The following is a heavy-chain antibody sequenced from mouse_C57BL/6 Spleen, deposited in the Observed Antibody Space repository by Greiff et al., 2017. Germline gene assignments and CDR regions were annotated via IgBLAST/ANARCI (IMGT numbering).Heavy chain of an antibody. D-gene: IGHD2-5*01. J-gene: IGHJ3*01. CDR1: GFNIKDYY. CDR3: ARSSNYVWFAY. CDR2: IDPADGDT. V-gene: IGHV14-2*01. Sequence: VQLQQSGAELVKPGASVKLSCTASGFNIKDYYMHWVKQRTEQGLEWIGRIDPADGDTKYAPKFQGKATITADTSSNTAYLQLSSLTSEDAAVXYCARSSNYVWFAYWGQGTLVTVSA.